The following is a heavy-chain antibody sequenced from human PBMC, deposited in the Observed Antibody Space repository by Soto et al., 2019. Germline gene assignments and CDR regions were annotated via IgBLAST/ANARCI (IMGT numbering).Heavy chain of an antibody. J-gene: IGHJ6*02. V-gene: IGHV3-33*01. D-gene: IGHD2-15*01. CDR3: AREYCSGGSCYFWRSGMDV. CDR2: IWYDGSNK. Sequence: GGSLRLSCAASGFTFSSYGMHWVRQAPGKGLEWVAVIWYDGSNKYYADSVKGRFTISRDNSKNTLYLQMNSLRAEDTAVYYCAREYCSGGSCYFWRSGMDVWGQGTTVTVSS. CDR1: GFTFSSYG.